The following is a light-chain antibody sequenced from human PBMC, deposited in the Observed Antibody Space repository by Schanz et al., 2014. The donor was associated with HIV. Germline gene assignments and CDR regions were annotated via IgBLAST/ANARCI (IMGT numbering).Light chain of an antibody. Sequence: DIQMTQSPSTLSASVGDRVTITCRASQSISSWLAWYQQKPGKAPKLLIYKASSLESGVPSRFSGSGSGTEFTLTISSLQPDDFATYYCQQYNAYPLTFGQGTRLDI. CDR1: QSISSW. J-gene: IGKJ5*01. CDR3: QQYNAYPLT. CDR2: KAS. V-gene: IGKV1-5*03.